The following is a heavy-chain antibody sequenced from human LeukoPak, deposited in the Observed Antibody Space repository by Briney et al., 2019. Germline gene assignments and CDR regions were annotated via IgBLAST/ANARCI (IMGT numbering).Heavy chain of an antibody. CDR2: VHHSGHT. D-gene: IGHD2-8*02. J-gene: IGHJ3*02. CDR1: GASINTYY. V-gene: IGHV4-59*01. Sequence: SETLSLTCTASGASINTYYWSWIRQPLGKGLEWIGYVHHSGHTNYNPSLKSRVTLSVDTSKNQFSLRLSSVSAADTAVYYCATVEVCTADIWGQGTLVSVTS. CDR3: ATVEVCTADI.